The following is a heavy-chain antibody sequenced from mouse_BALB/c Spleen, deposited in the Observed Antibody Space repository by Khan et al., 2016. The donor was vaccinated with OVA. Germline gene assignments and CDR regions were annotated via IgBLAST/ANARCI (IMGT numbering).Heavy chain of an antibody. CDR2: ITVKSDNSGA. V-gene: IGHV13-2*02. D-gene: IGHD1-1*01. Sequence: VQLVETGGGLVRPGNSLKLSCVTSGFTSSYYRMHWLRQFPGKRLEWIAVITVKSDNSGANYAESVKGRFTISRDDSKSSVYLQMNRLREEDTATYYCSRGGYYYGTPFDYWGQGTTLTVSS. J-gene: IGHJ2*01. CDR1: GFTSSYYR. CDR3: SRGGYYYGTPFDY.